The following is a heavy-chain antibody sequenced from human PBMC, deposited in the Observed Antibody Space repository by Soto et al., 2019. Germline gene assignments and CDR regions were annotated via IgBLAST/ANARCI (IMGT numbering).Heavy chain of an antibody. D-gene: IGHD3-9*01. J-gene: IGHJ4*02. Sequence: PSETMSLTCPVSGGSISSGGYYWSWIRQHPGKGLEWIGYIYYSGSTYYNPSLKSRVTISVDTSKNQFSLKLSSVTAADTAVYYCARDLTGYYDILTGWGQGTLVTVSS. CDR2: IYYSGST. CDR1: GGSISSGGYY. V-gene: IGHV4-31*03. CDR3: ARDLTGYYDILTG.